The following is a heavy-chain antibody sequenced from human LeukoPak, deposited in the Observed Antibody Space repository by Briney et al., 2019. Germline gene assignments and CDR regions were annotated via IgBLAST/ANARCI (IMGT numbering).Heavy chain of an antibody. J-gene: IGHJ4*02. D-gene: IGHD3-22*01. Sequence: GGSLRLSCAASGFTFSSYAVSWVRQAPGKGLEWVSAISGSGGSTYYADSVKGRFTISRDNSKNTLYLQMNSLRAEDTAVYYCAKDILAGYYYDSRDSDYWGQGTLVTVSS. CDR3: AKDILAGYYYDSRDSDY. CDR1: GFTFSSYA. CDR2: ISGSGGST. V-gene: IGHV3-23*01.